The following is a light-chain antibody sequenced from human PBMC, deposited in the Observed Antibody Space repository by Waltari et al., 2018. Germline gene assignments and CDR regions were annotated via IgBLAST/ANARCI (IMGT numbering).Light chain of an antibody. CDR1: SSAVGGDNY. V-gene: IGLV2-14*01. Sequence: QSALTQPASVSGSPGQSITSSCTGTSSAVGGDNYVSWYQPHPGKAPKFLIYEVSNRPSGVSNRFSGSKSGNTASLTISGLQAEDEADYYCSSYRSGTSVIFGGGTKVTVL. J-gene: IGLJ2*01. CDR3: SSYRSGTSVI. CDR2: EVS.